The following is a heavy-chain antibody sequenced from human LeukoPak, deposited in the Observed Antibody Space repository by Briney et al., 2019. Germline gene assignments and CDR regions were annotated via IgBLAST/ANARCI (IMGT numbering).Heavy chain of an antibody. J-gene: IGHJ4*02. D-gene: IGHD6-13*01. Sequence: SETLSLTCTVSGGSISSYYWSWIRQPPGKGLEWIGYIYYSGSTNYNPSLKSRVTISVDTSKNQFSLKLSSVTAADTAVYYCTRGKYSSSWYPSDYWGQGTLVTVSS. V-gene: IGHV4-59*01. CDR1: GGSISSYY. CDR3: TRGKYSSSWYPSDY. CDR2: IYYSGST.